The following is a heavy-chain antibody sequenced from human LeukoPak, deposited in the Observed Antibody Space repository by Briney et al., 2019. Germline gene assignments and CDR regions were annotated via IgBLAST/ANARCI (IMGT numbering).Heavy chain of an antibody. Sequence: GGSLRLSCAASGFTFSSYGMSWVRQAPGKGLEWVSIISGTAFSTYYADSVRGRFTISRDNSKNTLYLQMNSLRAEDTAVYYCARGGSYLSAFDIWGQGTMVTVSS. CDR2: ISGTAFST. J-gene: IGHJ3*02. V-gene: IGHV3-23*01. CDR1: GFTFSSYG. CDR3: ARGGSYLSAFDI. D-gene: IGHD1-26*01.